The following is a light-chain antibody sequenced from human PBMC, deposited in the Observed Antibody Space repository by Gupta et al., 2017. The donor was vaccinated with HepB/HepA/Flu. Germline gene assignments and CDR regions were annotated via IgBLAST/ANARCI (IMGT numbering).Light chain of an antibody. Sequence: DIQLTQFPSFLSASVGDRVIITCRASQAIRSYLAWYQQKPENAPKLLISVISNLQSGAPSRFSGRASGTDFTLTITNLQPEDIATYYCQQASINPLSFGGGTKVEI. V-gene: IGKV1-9*01. CDR1: QAIRSY. CDR2: VIS. CDR3: QQASINPLS. J-gene: IGKJ4*01.